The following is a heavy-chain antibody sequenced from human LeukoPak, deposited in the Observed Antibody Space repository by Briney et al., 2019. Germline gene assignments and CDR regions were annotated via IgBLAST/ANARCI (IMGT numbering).Heavy chain of an antibody. V-gene: IGHV3-66*01. Sequence: SGGSLRLSCAASGFTVSNNYMSWVRQAPGKGLEWVSIIYSGGSAYYADSVKGRFAISRDNSMSTLYLQMNSLRAEDTAVYYCARDGGYTYGYGYHYYYGMDVWGQGTTVTVSS. CDR2: IYSGGSA. J-gene: IGHJ6*02. CDR1: GFTVSNNY. CDR3: ARDGGYTYGYGYHYYYGMDV. D-gene: IGHD5-18*01.